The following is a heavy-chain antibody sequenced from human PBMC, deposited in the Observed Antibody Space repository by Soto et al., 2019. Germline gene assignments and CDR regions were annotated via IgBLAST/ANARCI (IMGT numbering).Heavy chain of an antibody. J-gene: IGHJ4*02. D-gene: IGHD3-10*01. CDR2: ISSSGSTI. Sequence: GGSLRLSCAASGFTFSSYEMNWVRQAPGKGLEWVSYISSSGSTIYYADSVTGRFTISRDNAKNSLYLQMNSLRAEDTAVDYCARDSAITMVRGVTYFDYWGQGTLVTVSS. CDR3: ARDSAITMVRGVTYFDY. V-gene: IGHV3-48*03. CDR1: GFTFSSYE.